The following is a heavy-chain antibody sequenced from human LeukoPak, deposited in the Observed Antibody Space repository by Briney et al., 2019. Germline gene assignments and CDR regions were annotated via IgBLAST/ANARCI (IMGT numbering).Heavy chain of an antibody. V-gene: IGHV3-23*01. CDR3: ARDWEWLRLLTTPYYFDY. D-gene: IGHD5-12*01. CDR1: GFLFDRYA. CDR2: MTGSGGST. J-gene: IGHJ4*02. Sequence: PGGSLRLSCAASGFLFDRYATNWVRQAPGKGLEWVSCMTGSGGSTYHADSVKGRFTVSRDNAKNSLYLQMNSLRAEDTAVYYCARDWEWLRLLTTPYYFDYWGQGTLVTVSS.